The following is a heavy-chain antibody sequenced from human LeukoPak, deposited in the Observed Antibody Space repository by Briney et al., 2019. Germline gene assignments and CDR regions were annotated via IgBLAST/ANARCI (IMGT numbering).Heavy chain of an antibody. V-gene: IGHV4-34*01. J-gene: IGHJ4*02. CDR1: GGSFSGYY. CDR3: ARSPKPLYYFDY. Sequence: PSETLSLTCAVYGGSFSGYYWSWIRQPPGKGLEWIGEINHSRSTNYNTSLKSRVTISVDTSKNQFSLKLSSVTAADTAVYYCARSPKPLYYFDYWGQGTLVTVSS. CDR2: INHSRST.